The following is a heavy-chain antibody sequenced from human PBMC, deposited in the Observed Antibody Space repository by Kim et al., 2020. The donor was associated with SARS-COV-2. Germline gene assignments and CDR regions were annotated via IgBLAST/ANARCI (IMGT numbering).Heavy chain of an antibody. V-gene: IGHV3-23*01. J-gene: IGHJ4*02. CDR2: ISGSGGST. CDR1: GFTFSSYA. CDR3: AKDGSGSYYAPIDY. Sequence: GGSLRLSCAAYGFTFSSYAMSWVRQAPGKGLEWVSAISGSGGSTYYADSVKGRFTISRDNSKNTLYLPMNSLRAEDTAVYYCAKDGSGSYYAPIDYWGQGTLVTVSS. D-gene: IGHD3-10*01.